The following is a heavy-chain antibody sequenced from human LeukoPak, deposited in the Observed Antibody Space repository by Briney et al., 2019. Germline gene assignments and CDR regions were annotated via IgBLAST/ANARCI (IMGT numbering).Heavy chain of an antibody. V-gene: IGHV4-59*01. J-gene: IGHJ3*02. CDR3: VRGNYDSRGYSNAFDI. D-gene: IGHD3-22*01. Sequence: PSETLSLTCTVSGVSISSSYWSWIRQPPGKRLEWIGYTYYSGSTNSNPYLKSRVTISADTSKNQFSLKLNSVTAADTAVYYCVRGNYDSRGYSNAFDIWGQGAMVTVSS. CDR2: TYYSGST. CDR1: GVSISSSY.